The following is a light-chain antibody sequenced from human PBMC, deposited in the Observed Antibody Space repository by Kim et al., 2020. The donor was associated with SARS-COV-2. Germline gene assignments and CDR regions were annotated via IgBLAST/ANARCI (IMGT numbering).Light chain of an antibody. CDR3: VAWDDSLEGSV. Sequence: GQGVTMPCCGSNSNIGRNLLNWYPSPPGAAPTPPIYRIGYRPSGVPDRFSGSKSGTYASLANGGLQCGDEADYYCVAWDDSLEGSVFGGGTQLTVL. CDR2: RIG. CDR1: NSNIGRNL. J-gene: IGLJ3*02. V-gene: IGLV1-44*01.